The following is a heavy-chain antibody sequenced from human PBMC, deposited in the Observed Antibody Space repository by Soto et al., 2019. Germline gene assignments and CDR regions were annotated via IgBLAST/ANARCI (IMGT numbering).Heavy chain of an antibody. Sequence: QVQLQESGPGLVKPSQTLSLTCTVSGDSISSGGYYWSWIRQHPGKGLEWIGYIYDNGGAYYSPALRGRVVISLDRSENQFSLRMSSVTAADTAVYYFAMVKGGTTRRAFDSWGEGTLVTVSS. J-gene: IGHJ4*02. CDR3: AMVKGGTTRRAFDS. CDR2: IYDNGGA. D-gene: IGHD1-7*01. CDR1: GDSISSGGYY. V-gene: IGHV4-31*03.